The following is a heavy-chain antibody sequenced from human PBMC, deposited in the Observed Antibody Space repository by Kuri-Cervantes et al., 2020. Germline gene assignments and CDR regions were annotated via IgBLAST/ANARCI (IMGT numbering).Heavy chain of an antibody. CDR3: ARDGPSIAAHLRYWEYYMDV. V-gene: IGHV1-18*01. CDR1: GYTFTSYG. CDR2: ISAYNGNT. D-gene: IGHD6-6*01. Sequence: ASVKVSCKASGYTFTSYGISWVRQAPGQGLEWMGWISAYNGNTNYAQKFQGRVTMTRNTSISTAYMELSSLRSDDTAVYYCARDGPSIAAHLRYWEYYMDVWGKGTTVTVSS. J-gene: IGHJ6*03.